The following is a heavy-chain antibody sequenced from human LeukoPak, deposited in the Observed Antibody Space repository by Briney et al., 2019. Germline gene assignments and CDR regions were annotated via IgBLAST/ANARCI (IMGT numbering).Heavy chain of an antibody. CDR2: ISGSGGST. D-gene: IGHD6-13*01. CDR1: GFTFSSYA. CDR3: AKVIGVYSSSWYPPFDY. J-gene: IGHJ4*02. Sequence: PGGSLRLSCAASGFTFSSYAMSWVRQAPGKGLEWVSAISGSGGSTYYADSVKGRFTISRDNSKNTLYLQMNSLRAEDTAVYYCAKVIGVYSSSWYPPFDYWGQGTLVTVSS. V-gene: IGHV3-23*01.